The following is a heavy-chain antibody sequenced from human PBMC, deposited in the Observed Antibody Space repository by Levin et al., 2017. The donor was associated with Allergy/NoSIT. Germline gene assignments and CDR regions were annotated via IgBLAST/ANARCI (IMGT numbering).Heavy chain of an antibody. CDR2: ISSSSSYI. CDR1: GFTFSSYS. CDR3: ARDHPAAAGPFDY. V-gene: IGHV3-21*01. J-gene: IGHJ4*02. Sequence: GESLRLSCAASGFTFSSYSMNWVRQAPGKGLEWVSSISSSSSYIYYADSVKGRFTISRDNAKNSLYLQMNSLRAEDTAVYYCARDHPAAAGPFDYWGQGTLVTVSS. D-gene: IGHD6-13*01.